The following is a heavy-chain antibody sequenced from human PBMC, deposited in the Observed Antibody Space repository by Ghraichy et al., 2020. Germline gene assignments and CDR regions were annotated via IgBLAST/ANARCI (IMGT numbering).Heavy chain of an antibody. D-gene: IGHD5-12*01. V-gene: IGHV4-59*01. CDR1: GGSISTYY. Sequence: SETLSLTCTVSGGSISTYYWTWIRQTPGKGLDYIGYVHYSGKTNYNPSLKSRLTISVDMSKNQFSLRLSSVTAADTAVYYCGRGGRHGGYVDIDFWGQGTLVTVSS. CDR3: GRGGRHGGYVDIDF. CDR2: VHYSGKT. J-gene: IGHJ4*02.